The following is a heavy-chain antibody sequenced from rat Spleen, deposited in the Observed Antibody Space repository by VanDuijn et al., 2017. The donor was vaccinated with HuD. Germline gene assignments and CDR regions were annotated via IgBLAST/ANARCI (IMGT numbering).Heavy chain of an antibody. V-gene: IGHV5-25*01. J-gene: IGHJ2*01. D-gene: IGHD1-2*01. CDR3: ARRQPLDY. Sequence: EVQLVESGGGLVQPGRSLKLSCAASGFTFSNYDMAWVRQAPTKGLEWVASISTSGGSTYHRNSVKGRFTISRDNAKSTLYLQMDSLRSEDTATYYCARRQPLDYWGQGVMVTVSS. CDR2: ISTSGGST. CDR1: GFTFSNYD.